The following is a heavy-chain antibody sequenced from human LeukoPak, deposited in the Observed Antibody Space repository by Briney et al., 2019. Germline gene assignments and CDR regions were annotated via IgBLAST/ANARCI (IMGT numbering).Heavy chain of an antibody. CDR2: ISYDGSNK. CDR1: GFTFSSYA. V-gene: IGHV3-30-3*01. CDR3: ARVAYDSSGSVDY. J-gene: IGHJ4*02. Sequence: GRSMTLSSAASGFTFSSYAMHWVRQAPGKGLEWVAVISYDGSNKYYADSVKGRFTISRDNSKNTQYLQMNSLRAEDTAVYYCARVAYDSSGSVDYWGQGTLVTVSS. D-gene: IGHD3-22*01.